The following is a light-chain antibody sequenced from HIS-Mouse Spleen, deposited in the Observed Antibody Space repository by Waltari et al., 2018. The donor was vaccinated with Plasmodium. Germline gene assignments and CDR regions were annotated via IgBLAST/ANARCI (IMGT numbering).Light chain of an antibody. CDR1: QSFSSN. V-gene: IGKV3-15*01. CDR2: GAS. J-gene: IGKJ3*01. Sequence: EIVMTQSPATLSVSPGERATLSCRASQSFSSNLAWYLQKPGQAPRRLIYGASTRATGIPARFSGSGSGTECTLTISSLQSEDFAVYSCQQYNNWSFTFGPGTKVDIK. CDR3: QQYNNWSFT.